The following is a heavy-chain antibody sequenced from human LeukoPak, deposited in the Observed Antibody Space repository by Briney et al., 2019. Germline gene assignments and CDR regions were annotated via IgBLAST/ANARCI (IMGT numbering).Heavy chain of an antibody. Sequence: KTGGSLRLSCAASGFTFSSYSMNWVRQAPGKGLEWVSSISSSSSYIYYTDSVKGRFTISRDNAKSSLYLQMDSLRAEDTAVYYCARDLRLFDYWGQGTLVTVSS. CDR1: GFTFSSYS. CDR3: ARDLRLFDY. D-gene: IGHD5/OR15-5a*01. CDR2: ISSSSSYI. V-gene: IGHV3-21*01. J-gene: IGHJ4*02.